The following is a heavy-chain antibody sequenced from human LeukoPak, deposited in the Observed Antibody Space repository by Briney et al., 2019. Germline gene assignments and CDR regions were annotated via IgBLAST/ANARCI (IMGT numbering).Heavy chain of an antibody. J-gene: IGHJ4*02. V-gene: IGHV3-11*04. Sequence: PGGSLRLSCAASGFTFTDYYMGWIRQAPGKGLEWLSYISGSGTTIFYADSVKGRFTISRDNAKNSVFLQMNNLRVEDTAVYYCARDHRYAFDNWGQGTLVTVSS. D-gene: IGHD5-12*01. CDR1: GFTFTDYY. CDR2: ISGSGTTI. CDR3: ARDHRYAFDN.